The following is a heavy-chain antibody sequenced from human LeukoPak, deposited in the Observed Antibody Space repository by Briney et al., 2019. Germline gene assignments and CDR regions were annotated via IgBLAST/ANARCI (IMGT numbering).Heavy chain of an antibody. CDR2: IRGSGDNT. Sequence: GGSLRLSCAASGFTFTSHAMSWVRQAPRKRLEWVSAIRGSGDNTFYADSVKGRFAISRDNSKNTVYLQMNSRRAEDTAVYYCAKSVGGGGYDAFDIWGQGTMVTVSS. CDR1: GFTFTSHA. D-gene: IGHD3-16*01. J-gene: IGHJ3*02. CDR3: AKSVGGGGYDAFDI. V-gene: IGHV3-23*01.